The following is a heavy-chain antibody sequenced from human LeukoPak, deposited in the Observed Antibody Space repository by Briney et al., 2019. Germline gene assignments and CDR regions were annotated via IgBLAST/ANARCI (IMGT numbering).Heavy chain of an antibody. CDR2: ISGSGGST. Sequence: PGGSLRLSCAASGFTFSSYAMSWVRQAPGKGLEWVSAISGSGGSTYYADSVKGRFTISRDNSKNTLYLQMNSLRAEDTAVYYCAKDEYEDYYGSGSYHNWFDPWGQETLVTVSS. J-gene: IGHJ5*02. D-gene: IGHD3-10*01. V-gene: IGHV3-23*01. CDR1: GFTFSSYA. CDR3: AKDEYEDYYGSGSYHNWFDP.